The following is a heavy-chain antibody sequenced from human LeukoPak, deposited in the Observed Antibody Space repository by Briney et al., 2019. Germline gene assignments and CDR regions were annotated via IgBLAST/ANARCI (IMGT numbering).Heavy chain of an antibody. Sequence: EESLKISCKGSGYSFTSYWIGWVRQMPGKGLEWMGIIYPGDSDTRYSPSFQGQVTISADKSISTAYLQWSSLKASDTAMYYCARQATVTTSYYYGMDVWGQGTTVTVSS. CDR2: IYPGDSDT. CDR1: GYSFTSYW. D-gene: IGHD4-17*01. V-gene: IGHV5-51*01. J-gene: IGHJ6*02. CDR3: ARQATVTTSYYYGMDV.